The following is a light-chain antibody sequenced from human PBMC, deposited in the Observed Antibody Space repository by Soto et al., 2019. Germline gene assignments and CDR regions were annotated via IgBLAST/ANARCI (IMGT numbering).Light chain of an antibody. CDR2: GAS. J-gene: IGKJ1*01. CDR3: QQYKNFWT. CDR1: QSVNSN. Sequence: EIVMTQSPATLSVSPGERATLSCRASQSVNSNLAWYQQKPGQAPRLVIYGASIRATGIPARFSGSGSGTEFTLTISSLQSEDFAVYYCQQYKNFWTFGQGTKVEIK. V-gene: IGKV3-15*01.